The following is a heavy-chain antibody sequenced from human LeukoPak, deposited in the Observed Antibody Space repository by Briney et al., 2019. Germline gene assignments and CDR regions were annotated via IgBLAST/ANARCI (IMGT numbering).Heavy chain of an antibody. J-gene: IGHJ4*02. CDR1: GFSFNSYS. Sequence: GGSLRLSCAASGFSFNSYSMNWVRQAPGKGLEWISYFSSISGTITYADSVKGRFTISGDNARNSLYLQMSSLGAEGTAVYYCVRDKDYAFDYWGQGTLVTVSS. CDR2: FSSISGTI. D-gene: IGHD3-16*01. V-gene: IGHV3-48*01. CDR3: VRDKDYAFDY.